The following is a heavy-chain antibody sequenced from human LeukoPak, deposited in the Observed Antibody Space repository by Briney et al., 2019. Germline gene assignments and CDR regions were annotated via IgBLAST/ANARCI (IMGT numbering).Heavy chain of an antibody. CDR1: GFTFSSYA. J-gene: IGHJ4*02. Sequence: GGSLRLSCAASGFTFSSYAMHWVRQAPGKGLEWVAVISYDGSNKYYADSVKGRFTISRDNSKNTLYLQMNSLRAEDTAVYYCARDRWELLRSYYFDYWGQGTLVTVSS. CDR2: ISYDGSNK. V-gene: IGHV3-30*04. CDR3: ARDRWELLRSYYFDY. D-gene: IGHD1-26*01.